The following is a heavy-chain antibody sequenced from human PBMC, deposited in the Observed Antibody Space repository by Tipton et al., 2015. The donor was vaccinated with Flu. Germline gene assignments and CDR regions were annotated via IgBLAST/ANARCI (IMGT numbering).Heavy chain of an antibody. J-gene: IGHJ6*02. CDR3: ARDNLLQSGGTRPYHYYAMDV. D-gene: IGHD1-26*01. CDR1: GGSINSYY. V-gene: IGHV4-59*01. CDR2: IYYSGST. Sequence: TLSLTCTVSGGSINSYYWSWIRQPPRKGLEWIGYIYYSGSTDYNPSLKSRVTISIDTSKNQFSLKLSSVTAADTAVYYCARDNLLQSGGTRPYHYYAMDVRGQRNTVPRSS.